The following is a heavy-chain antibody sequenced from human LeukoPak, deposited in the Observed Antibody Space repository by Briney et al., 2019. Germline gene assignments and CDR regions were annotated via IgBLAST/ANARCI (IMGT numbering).Heavy chain of an antibody. CDR2: IRPDGSDK. Sequence: PWGSLRLSCAASGFTFSNYWMTWVRQAPGKELEWVANIRPDGSDKYYVDSVKGRFTTSRDNAKNSLYLQMNSLRAEDTAVYYCARGGYDNGPGGFQHWGQGTLVTVSP. J-gene: IGHJ1*01. CDR1: GFTFSNYW. CDR3: ARGGYDNGPGGFQH. D-gene: IGHD3-16*01. V-gene: IGHV3-7*01.